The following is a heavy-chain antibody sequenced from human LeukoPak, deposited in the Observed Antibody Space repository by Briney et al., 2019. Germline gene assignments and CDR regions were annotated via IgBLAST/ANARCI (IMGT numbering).Heavy chain of an antibody. D-gene: IGHD2-2*02. CDR1: GFTFSSYW. CDR2: IKQDGSEK. J-gene: IGHJ6*02. V-gene: IGHV3-7*01. CDR3: ARAKVHCSSTSCYRDYYYYGMDV. Sequence: GGSLRLSCAASGFTFSSYWMSWVRQAPGKGLEWVANIKQDGSEKYYVDSVKGRFTISRDNAKNSLYLQMNSLRAEDTAVYYCARAKVHCSSTSCYRDYYYYGMDVWGQGTTVTVSS.